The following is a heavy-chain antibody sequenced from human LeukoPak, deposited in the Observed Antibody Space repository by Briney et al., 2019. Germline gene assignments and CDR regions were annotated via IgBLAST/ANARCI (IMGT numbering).Heavy chain of an antibody. CDR1: GYTFTRFY. D-gene: IGHD1-26*01. J-gene: IGHJ4*02. Sequence: ASVKVSCKASGYTFTRFYIHWARQAPEEGLEWRGIINPSGGGTNYAQKFQGRVTMTMDTSTSTIYMELSSLRSEDTAVYYCGRGHPSGSYIDYWGQGTLVTVSS. CDR3: GRGHPSGSYIDY. CDR2: INPSGGGT. V-gene: IGHV1-46*01.